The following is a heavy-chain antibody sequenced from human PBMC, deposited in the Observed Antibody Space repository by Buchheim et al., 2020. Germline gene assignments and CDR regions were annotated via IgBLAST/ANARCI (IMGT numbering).Heavy chain of an antibody. D-gene: IGHD4-23*01. CDR3: AKGSAYGGREGYFDY. CDR2: ISGSGAHT. V-gene: IGHV3-23*01. Sequence: EVQLLESGGGLVQPGGSLRLSCAASGFTFSNYAMRWVRQAPGKGLEWVSAISGSGAHTYYADSVKGRFSISRDNSNNTLHVQLHSLRVEDTAVYYCAKGSAYGGREGYFDYWGQGTL. CDR1: GFTFSNYA. J-gene: IGHJ4*02.